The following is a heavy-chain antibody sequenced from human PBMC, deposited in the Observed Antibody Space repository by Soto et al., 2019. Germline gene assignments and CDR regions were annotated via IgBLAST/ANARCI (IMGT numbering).Heavy chain of an antibody. Sequence: VQRVESGGGLIQPGGSLRISCAGSGFNVSDHYISWVRQAPGKGLEWLGSIHSGGSTYYEDYVKDRFTISRDDSRNTLSLQMNSLRGEDTAVYYCARGGNLAFHVWGQGTMVTVSS. V-gene: IGHV3-53*01. CDR1: GFNVSDHY. J-gene: IGHJ3*01. CDR2: IHSGGST. CDR3: ARGGNLAFHV. D-gene: IGHD4-4*01.